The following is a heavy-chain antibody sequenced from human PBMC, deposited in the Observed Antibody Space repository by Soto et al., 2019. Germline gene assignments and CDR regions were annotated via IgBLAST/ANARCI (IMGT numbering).Heavy chain of an antibody. J-gene: IGHJ6*02. CDR3: ARGGGYYDSSGYYPWDHHYGMDV. Sequence: GASVKVSCKASGYTFTSYDINWVRQATGQGLEWMGWMNPNSGNTGYAQKFQGRVTMTRNTSISTAYMELSSLRSEDTAVYYCARGGGYYDSSGYYPWDHHYGMDVWGQGTTVTVS. D-gene: IGHD3-22*01. CDR1: GYTFTSYD. CDR2: MNPNSGNT. V-gene: IGHV1-8*01.